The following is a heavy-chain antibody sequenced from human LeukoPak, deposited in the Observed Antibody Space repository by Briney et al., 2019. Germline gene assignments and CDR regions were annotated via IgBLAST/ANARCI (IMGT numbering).Heavy chain of an antibody. J-gene: IGHJ4*02. CDR2: IRYDGSNK. CDR3: AKPIRIFGVVIDPPSY. Sequence: PGGSLRLSCAASGFTFSSYGMHWVRQAPGKGLEWVAFIRYDGSNKYYADSVKGRFTISRDNSKNTLYLQMNSLRAEDTAVYYCAKPIRIFGVVIDPPSYWGQGTLVTVSS. CDR1: GFTFSSYG. V-gene: IGHV3-30*02. D-gene: IGHD3-3*01.